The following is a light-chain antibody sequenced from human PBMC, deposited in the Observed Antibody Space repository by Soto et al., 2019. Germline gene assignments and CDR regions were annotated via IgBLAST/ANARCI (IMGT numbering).Light chain of an antibody. CDR1: SGHSSDA. CDR2: LNSDGSH. Sequence: QPVLTQSPSASASLGASVKLTCTLSSGHSSDAIAWHQKKPEKGPRFLMNLNSDGSHTKGDGIPDRFSGSTSGAERYLTISRLQSEDEADYYCQTWGTGIVIFGGGTQLTVL. J-gene: IGLJ2*01. CDR3: QTWGTGIVI. V-gene: IGLV4-69*01.